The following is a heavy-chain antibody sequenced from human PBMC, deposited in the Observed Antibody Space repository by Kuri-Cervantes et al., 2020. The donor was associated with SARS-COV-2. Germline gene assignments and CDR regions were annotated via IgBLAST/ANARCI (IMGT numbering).Heavy chain of an antibody. D-gene: IGHD2-2*01. CDR1: GFTFSSYS. Sequence: GGSLRLSCAASGFTFSSYSMNWVRQAPGKGLEWVSSISSSSYIYYADSVKGRFTIARDNAKNSLYLQMNSLRAEDTAVYYCARGSCSSTSCYYTNWFDPWGQGTLVTVSS. V-gene: IGHV3-21*01. CDR3: ARGSCSSTSCYYTNWFDP. CDR2: ISSSSYI. J-gene: IGHJ5*02.